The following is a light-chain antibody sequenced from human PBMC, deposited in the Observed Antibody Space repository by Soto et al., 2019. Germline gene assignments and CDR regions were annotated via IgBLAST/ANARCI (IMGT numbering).Light chain of an antibody. CDR3: QQYGTSPIT. CDR2: GAS. J-gene: IGKJ5*01. CDR1: QTVSSY. Sequence: ENVLTQSPCTLSLYPGERATLSCRASQTVSSYLTWYQQRPGQAPRLLIYGASKRATGIPDRFSGSGSGTDFTLTISRLEPEDFALYYCQQYGTSPITFGQGTRLEIK. V-gene: IGKV3-20*01.